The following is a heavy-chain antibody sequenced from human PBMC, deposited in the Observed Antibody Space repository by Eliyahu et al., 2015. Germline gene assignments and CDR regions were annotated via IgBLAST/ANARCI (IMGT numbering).Heavy chain of an antibody. J-gene: IGHJ3*02. Sequence: QVQLQESGPGLVKPSETLSLTCTVXGYSISSGYXWGWIRQPPGKGLEWIGSIYHSGSTYYNPSLKSRVTISVDTSKNQFSLKLSSVTAADTAVYYCARAKGYCSGGSCYPDAFDIWGQGTMVTVSS. V-gene: IGHV4-38-2*02. CDR2: IYHSGST. D-gene: IGHD2-15*01. CDR1: GYSISSGYX. CDR3: ARAKGYCSGGSCYPDAFDI.